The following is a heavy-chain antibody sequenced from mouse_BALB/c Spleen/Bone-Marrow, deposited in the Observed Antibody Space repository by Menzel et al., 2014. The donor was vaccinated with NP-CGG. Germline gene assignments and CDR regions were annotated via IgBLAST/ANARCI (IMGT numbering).Heavy chain of an antibody. CDR3: ARYAGEFVY. J-gene: IGHJ3*01. CDR2: INPSTGRT. V-gene: IGHV1S81*02. Sequence: VKLQESGAELVKPGASVKLPCKASGYTFTSYWMHWVRQRPGQGLEWIGEINPSTGRTNYNEKFKSEATVTVDKSSTTAYMQLSSLTSEDSAVYYCARYAGEFVYWGQGTLVTVSA. CDR1: GYTFTSYW. D-gene: IGHD6-5*01.